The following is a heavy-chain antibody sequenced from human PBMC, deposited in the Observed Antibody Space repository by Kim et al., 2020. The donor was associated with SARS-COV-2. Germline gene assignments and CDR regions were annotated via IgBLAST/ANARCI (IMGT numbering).Heavy chain of an antibody. J-gene: IGHJ2*01. CDR3: ATSPEGGYCSSTSCYRGWYFDL. Sequence: GGSLGLSCAASGFTFSSYAMSWVRQAPGKGLEWVSAISGSGGSTYYADSVKGRFTISRDNSKNTLYLQMNSLRAEDTAVYYCATSPEGGYCSSTSCYRGWYFDLWGRGTLVTVSS. V-gene: IGHV3-23*01. CDR1: GFTFSSYA. D-gene: IGHD2-2*01. CDR2: ISGSGGST.